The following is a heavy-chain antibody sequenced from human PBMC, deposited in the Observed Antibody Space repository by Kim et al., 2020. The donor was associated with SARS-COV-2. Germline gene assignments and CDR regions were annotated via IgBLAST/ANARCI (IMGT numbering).Heavy chain of an antibody. CDR1: GGSISSGGYY. V-gene: IGHV4-31*03. J-gene: IGHJ4*02. CDR3: ARDGGSSSGWYWAGPYFDY. CDR2: IYYSGST. Sequence: SETLSLTCTVSGGSISSGGYYWSWIRQHPGKGLEWIGYIYYSGSTYYNPSLKSRVTISVDTSKNQFSLKLSSVTAADTAVYYCARDGGSSSGWYWAGPYFDYWGQGTLVTVSS. D-gene: IGHD6-19*01.